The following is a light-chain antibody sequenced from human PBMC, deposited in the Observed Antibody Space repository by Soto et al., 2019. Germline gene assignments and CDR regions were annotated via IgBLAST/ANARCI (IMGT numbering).Light chain of an antibody. Sequence: QSVLTQPPSASGSPGQSVTISCTGTSSDVGGYNYVSWYQQHPGKAPKLMIYEVSKRPSGVPARFSGSKSGNTASLTVSGLQAEDEADYYCSSYAGSNNLRVFGTGTKVTVL. J-gene: IGLJ1*01. CDR3: SSYAGSNNLRV. V-gene: IGLV2-8*01. CDR1: SSDVGGYNY. CDR2: EVS.